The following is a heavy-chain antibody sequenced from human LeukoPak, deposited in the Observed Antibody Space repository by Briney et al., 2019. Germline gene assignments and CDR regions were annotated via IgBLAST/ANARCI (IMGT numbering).Heavy chain of an antibody. CDR1: GGPISSYF. Sequence: KPSETLCLTCTLSGGPISSYFWSWIRQSPGKGLEWIAYIHNGVITNYNPSLKSRATISADTSNNLFFLRLTSVTAADTAVYYCARHGGDFWSGSPPAYFDPWGQGTLVTVSS. CDR2: IHNGVIT. D-gene: IGHD3-3*01. V-gene: IGHV4-59*08. J-gene: IGHJ5*02. CDR3: ARHGGDFWSGSPPAYFDP.